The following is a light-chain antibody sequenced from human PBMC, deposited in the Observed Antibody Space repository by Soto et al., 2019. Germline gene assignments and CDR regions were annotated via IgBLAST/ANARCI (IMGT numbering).Light chain of an antibody. CDR1: QSVSSN. CDR2: RAS. Sequence: EIVMTQSPATLSVSPGERATLSCRASQSVSSNLAWYQQKLGQAPRLFIFRASSRATGIPARFSGSGSGTEFNMTISSLQSEDFAVYYCQQYNNWPRATVGGGTKVEIK. CDR3: QQYNNWPRAT. V-gene: IGKV3-15*01. J-gene: IGKJ4*01.